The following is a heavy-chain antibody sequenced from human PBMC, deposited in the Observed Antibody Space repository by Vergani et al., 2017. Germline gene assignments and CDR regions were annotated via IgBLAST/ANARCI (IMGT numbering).Heavy chain of an antibody. CDR2: INPNSGGT. V-gene: IGHV1-2*02. Sequence: QVQLVQSGAEVKKPGASVQVSCKASGYTFTDYFMHWVRQAPGQGLEWMGWINPNSGGTNYAQKFQGRVTMTRDTSISTAYMELSNLRSDDTAVYYCAXVGTSANRDYFDYWGQGTLVTVSS. CDR1: GYTFTDYF. CDR3: AXVGTSANRDYFDY. D-gene: IGHD2-2*01. J-gene: IGHJ4*02.